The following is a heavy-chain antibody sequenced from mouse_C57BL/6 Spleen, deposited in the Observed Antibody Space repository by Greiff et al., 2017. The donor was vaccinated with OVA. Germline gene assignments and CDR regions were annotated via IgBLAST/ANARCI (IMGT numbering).Heavy chain of an antibody. CDR1: GYTFTSYW. J-gene: IGHJ3*01. Sequence: QVQLKQPGAELVKPGASVKLSCKASGYTFTSYWMHWVNPRPLLFLDRTATPYPNSGGTKYNEKFKSKATLTVDKPSSTAYMQLSSLTSEDSAVYYCAREGDYYGSSYGFAYWGQGTLVTVSA. D-gene: IGHD1-1*01. CDR2: PYPNSGGT. CDR3: AREGDYYGSSYGFAY. V-gene: IGHV1-72*01.